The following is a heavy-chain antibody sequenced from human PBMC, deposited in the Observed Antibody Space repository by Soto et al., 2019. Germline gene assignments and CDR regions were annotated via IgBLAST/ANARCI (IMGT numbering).Heavy chain of an antibody. CDR1: GHTFSSYN. CDR3: ATDVRPPYDY. J-gene: IGHJ4*02. V-gene: IGHV1-18*04. Sequence: QVQLVQSGAEVRKPAASVRFSCKAYGHTFSSYNLFCVRQAPGQGLQLMGWVSTYNGDTTYAQKFEGRVFMNTDTSTSMNYMELRGMTSDDTAMYYCATDVRPPYDYWDQGTLSSVSP. D-gene: IGHD6-6*01. CDR2: VSTYNGDT.